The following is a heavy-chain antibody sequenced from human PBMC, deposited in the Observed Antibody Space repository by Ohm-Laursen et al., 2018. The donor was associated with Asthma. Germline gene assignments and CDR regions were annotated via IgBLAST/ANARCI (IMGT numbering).Heavy chain of an antibody. D-gene: IGHD1-1*01. CDR2: IKPDGTEN. CDR3: ARDSGWNALDH. Sequence: GSLRLSCSASGFPFNTSWMTWVRQVPGKGLEWVANIKPDGTENAYLDSVRGRFTISKDNAKNSLFLQMNSPRGEDTALYYCARDSGWNALDHWGQGTLVSVSS. V-gene: IGHV3-7*05. J-gene: IGHJ4*02. CDR1: GFPFNTSW.